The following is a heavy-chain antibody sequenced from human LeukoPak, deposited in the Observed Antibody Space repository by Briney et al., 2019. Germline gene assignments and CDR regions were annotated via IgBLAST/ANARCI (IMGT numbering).Heavy chain of an antibody. V-gene: IGHV4-4*07. D-gene: IGHD3-22*01. CDR1: GGSISSYY. CDR3: ARDYYDSSGYYYVGAFDI. J-gene: IGHJ3*02. Sequence: SETLSLTCTVSGGSISSYYWSWIRQPAGKGLEWIGRIYTSGSTNYNPSLKSRVTMSVDTSKNQFSLKLSSVAAADTAVYYCARDYYDSSGYYYVGAFDIWGQGTMVTVSS. CDR2: IYTSGST.